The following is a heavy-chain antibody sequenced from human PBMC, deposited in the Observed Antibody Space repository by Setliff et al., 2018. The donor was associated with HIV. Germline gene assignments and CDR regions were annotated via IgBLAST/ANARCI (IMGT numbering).Heavy chain of an antibody. Sequence: ASVKVSCKASGYTFTSYYMHWVRQAPGQGLEWMGIINPSGGSTSYAQRFQGRVTMTRDTSTSTVYMELSSLRSEDTAVYYCARASTPYSSNWYWYFDYWGQGTLVTVSS. CDR2: INPSGGST. D-gene: IGHD6-13*01. V-gene: IGHV1-46*01. CDR3: ARASTPYSSNWYWYFDY. J-gene: IGHJ4*02. CDR1: GYTFTSYY.